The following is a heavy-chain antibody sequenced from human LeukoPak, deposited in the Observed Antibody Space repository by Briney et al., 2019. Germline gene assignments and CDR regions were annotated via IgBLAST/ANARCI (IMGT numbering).Heavy chain of an antibody. Sequence: GGSLRLSCAAPGFTFSNYGMHRVRQAPGKGLEWVAFIRYDGSNKYYADSVKGRFTISRDNSKNTLYLQMNSLRAEDTAVYYCAKNSPVGDSSGYYSASFNYWGQGTLVTVSS. CDR2: IRYDGSNK. D-gene: IGHD3-22*01. CDR1: GFTFSNYG. J-gene: IGHJ4*02. V-gene: IGHV3-30*02. CDR3: AKNSPVGDSSGYYSASFNY.